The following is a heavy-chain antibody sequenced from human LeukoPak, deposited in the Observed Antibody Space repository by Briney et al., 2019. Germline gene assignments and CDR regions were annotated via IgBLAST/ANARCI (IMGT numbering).Heavy chain of an antibody. V-gene: IGHV3-23*01. CDR1: GFTFSSYA. J-gene: IGHJ3*02. Sequence: GRSLRLSCAASGFTFSSYAMSWVRQAPGKGLEWVSAISGSGGSTYYADSVKGRFTISRDNSKNTLYLQMNSLRAEDTAVYYCAKYGRITIFGVVIIGGGAFDIWGQGTMVTVSS. CDR2: ISGSGGST. CDR3: AKYGRITIFGVVIIGGGAFDI. D-gene: IGHD3-3*01.